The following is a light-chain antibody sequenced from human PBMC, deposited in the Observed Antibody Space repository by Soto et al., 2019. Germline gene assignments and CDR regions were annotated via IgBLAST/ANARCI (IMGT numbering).Light chain of an antibody. CDR2: GTS. J-gene: IGKJ1*01. CDR3: QHFGSSLRT. Sequence: IVLTQSPGTLSLSPGDSATLSCRASQSFSSHFLAWYQQKPGQAPRLLIHGTSSRATGIPDRFSGSGSGTDFTLTINSLEPEDFAVYYCQHFGSSLRTFGQGTKVDIK. CDR1: QSFSSHF. V-gene: IGKV3-20*01.